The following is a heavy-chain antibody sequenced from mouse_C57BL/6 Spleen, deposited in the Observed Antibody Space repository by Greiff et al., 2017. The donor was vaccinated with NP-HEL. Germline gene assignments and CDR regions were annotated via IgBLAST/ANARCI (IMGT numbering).Heavy chain of an antibody. CDR1: GFNIKDYY. CDR3: TSNHYGSSLYAMDY. CDR2: IDPEDGDT. Sequence: EVKLVESGAELVRPGASVKLSCTASGFNIKDYYMHWVKQRPEQGLEWIGRIDPEDGDTEYAPKFQGKATMTADTSSNTAYLQLSSLTSEDTAVYYCTSNHYGSSLYAMDYWGQGTSVTVSS. V-gene: IGHV14-1*01. J-gene: IGHJ4*01. D-gene: IGHD1-1*01.